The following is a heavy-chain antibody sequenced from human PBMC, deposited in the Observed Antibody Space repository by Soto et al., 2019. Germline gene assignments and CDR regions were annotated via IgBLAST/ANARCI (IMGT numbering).Heavy chain of an antibody. CDR1: GGSISNYY. V-gene: IGHV4-59*08. CDR3: ARQDGYWFPRMGRFDP. CDR2: IYYSGST. D-gene: IGHD2-8*02. Sequence: SETLSLTCTVSGGSISNYYWSWIRQPPGKGLEWIGYIYYSGSTNYNPSLKSRVTISVDTSKNQFSLKLSSVTAADTAVYYCARQDGYWFPRMGRFDPWGQGTLVTVSS. J-gene: IGHJ5*02.